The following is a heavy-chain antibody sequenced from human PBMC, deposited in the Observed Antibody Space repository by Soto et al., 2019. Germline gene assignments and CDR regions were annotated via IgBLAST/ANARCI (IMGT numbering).Heavy chain of an antibody. V-gene: IGHV5-51*01. CDR1: GYSFTSYW. D-gene: IGHD2-15*01. Sequence: PGESLKISCKGSGYSFTSYWIGWVRQMPGKGLEWMGIIYPGDSDTRYSPSFQGQVTISADKSISTAYLQWSSLKASDTAMYYCARGPQIVEYCRGGSCHNDAFDIWGQGTMVTVSS. J-gene: IGHJ3*02. CDR2: IYPGDSDT. CDR3: ARGPQIVEYCRGGSCHNDAFDI.